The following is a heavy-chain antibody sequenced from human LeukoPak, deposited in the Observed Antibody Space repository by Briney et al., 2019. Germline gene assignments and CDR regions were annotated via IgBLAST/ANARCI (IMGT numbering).Heavy chain of an antibody. CDR3: TRSYDFWSGSTDY. J-gene: IGHJ4*02. CDR1: GFTFGDYA. V-gene: IGHV3-49*04. D-gene: IGHD3-3*01. Sequence: PGGSLRLSCTASGFTFGDYAMSWVRQAPGKGLEWVGFIRSKAYGGTTEYAASVKGRFTISSDDSKSIAYLQMNSLKTEDTAVYYCTRSYDFWSGSTDYWGQGTLVTVSS. CDR2: IRSKAYGGTT.